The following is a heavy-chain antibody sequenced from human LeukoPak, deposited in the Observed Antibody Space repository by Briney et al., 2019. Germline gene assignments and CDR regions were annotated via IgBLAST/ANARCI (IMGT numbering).Heavy chain of an antibody. CDR3: ARQWLVNG. CDR1: GFTFSSYA. D-gene: IGHD6-19*01. V-gene: IGHV3-64*01. Sequence: PGGSLRLSCAASGFTFSSYAMHWVRQAPGKGLEYVSAINTNGGYAYYANSVKGRFTISRDNSNNTLYLEMGSLRAEDMAVYYCARQWLVNGWGQGTLVTVSS. CDR2: INTNGGYA. J-gene: IGHJ4*02.